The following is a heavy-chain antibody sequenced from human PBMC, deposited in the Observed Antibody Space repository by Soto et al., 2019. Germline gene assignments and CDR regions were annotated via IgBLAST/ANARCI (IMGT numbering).Heavy chain of an antibody. Sequence: ALRLSCAASGFTLSSKWMHWVRQTPGEGLVWVSRMNPGGTVTQYADSAKGRFTISRDSTKNTLYLQMDSLRVEDTAVYYCVKEGYWSLESGGQGTLVTVSS. CDR1: GFTLSSKW. CDR3: VKEGYWSLES. J-gene: IGHJ4*02. CDR2: MNPGGTVT. V-gene: IGHV3-74*03. D-gene: IGHD2-15*01.